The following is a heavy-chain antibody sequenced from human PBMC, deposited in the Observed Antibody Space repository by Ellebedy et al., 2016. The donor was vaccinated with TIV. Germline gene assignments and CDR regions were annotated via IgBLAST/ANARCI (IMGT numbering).Heavy chain of an antibody. CDR2: ISWNSGSI. D-gene: IGHD3-3*01. CDR1: GFTFDDYA. Sequence: SLKISXAASGFTFDDYAMHWVRQAPGKGLEWVSGISWNSGSIGYADSVKGRFTISRDNAKNSLYLQMNSLRAEDTALYYCAKDISIFGVVPNFDYWGQGTLVTVSS. J-gene: IGHJ4*02. V-gene: IGHV3-9*01. CDR3: AKDISIFGVVPNFDY.